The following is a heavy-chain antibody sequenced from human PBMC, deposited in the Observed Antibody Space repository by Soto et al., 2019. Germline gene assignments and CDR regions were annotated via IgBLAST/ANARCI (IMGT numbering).Heavy chain of an antibody. CDR3: ARATRFLEWYYYYYVMYL. V-gene: IGHV6-1*01. Sequence: SHTLPLTCAISRDSVASNSAAWNWIRQSPSRGLEWLGRTYYRSKWCNDYAVSVKSRITINPDTSKNQFSLQLNSVTPEDTAVYYCARATRFLEWYYYYYVMYLCGQGTTVTVS. D-gene: IGHD3-3*01. CDR2: TYYRSKWCN. CDR1: RDSVASNSAA. J-gene: IGHJ6*02.